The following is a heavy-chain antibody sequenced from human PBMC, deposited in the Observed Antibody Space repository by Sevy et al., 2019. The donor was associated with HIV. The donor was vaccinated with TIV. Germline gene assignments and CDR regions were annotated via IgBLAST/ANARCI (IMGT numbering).Heavy chain of an antibody. CDR2: TNPNSGGT. CDR1: GYTITGYY. CDR3: ARGQVHYEFWSGYTSDYYGMDV. D-gene: IGHD3-3*01. V-gene: IGHV1-2*06. J-gene: IGHJ6*02. Sequence: ASVKVSCKASGYTITGYYMHWVPQAPGQGLEWMGRTNPNSGGTNYAQKFQGRVTMTRDTSISTAYMELSRLRSDDTAVYYCARGQVHYEFWSGYTSDYYGMDVWGHGTTVTVSS.